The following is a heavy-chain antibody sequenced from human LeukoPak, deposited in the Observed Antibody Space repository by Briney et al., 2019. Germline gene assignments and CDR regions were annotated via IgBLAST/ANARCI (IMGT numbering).Heavy chain of an antibody. CDR3: AGGSSGYYYSVDY. V-gene: IGHV4-59*01. J-gene: IGHJ4*02. CDR1: GGSISSYY. D-gene: IGHD3-22*01. Sequence: SETLSLTCTVSGGSISSYYWSWIRQPPGKGLEWIGYIYYSGSTNYNPSLKSRVTISVDTSKNQFSLKLRSVTAADRAVYYCAGGSSGYYYSVDYWGQGTLVTVSS. CDR2: IYYSGST.